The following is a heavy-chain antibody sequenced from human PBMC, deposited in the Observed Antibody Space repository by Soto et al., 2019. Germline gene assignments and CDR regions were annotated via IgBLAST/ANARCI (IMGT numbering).Heavy chain of an antibody. D-gene: IGHD2-15*01. V-gene: IGHV3-48*01. CDR1: GFTFSSYS. CDR2: ISSSSSTI. J-gene: IGHJ6*02. CDR3: AKDGVVVAATYFIGMDV. Sequence: SLRLSCAASGFTFSSYSMNWVRQAPGKGLEWVSYISSSSSTIYYADPVKGRFTISRDNAKNTLYLQMNSLRAEDTAVYYCAKDGVVVAATYFIGMDVWGQGTTVTVSS.